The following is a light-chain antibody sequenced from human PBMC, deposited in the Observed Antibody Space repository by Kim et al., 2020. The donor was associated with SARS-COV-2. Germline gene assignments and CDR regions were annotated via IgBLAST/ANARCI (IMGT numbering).Light chain of an antibody. CDR1: HHIRSNK. J-gene: IGKJ2*01. V-gene: IGKV3-20*01. CDR3: QQYGTAPYT. Sequence: SPGERATLSCTDRHHIRSNKLTWYQQRPGQPPKLLIYDTSRRATGVPDRFSGSGSGTDFTLTISRLEPEDFAVYSCQQYGTAPYTFGRGTKLEI. CDR2: DTS.